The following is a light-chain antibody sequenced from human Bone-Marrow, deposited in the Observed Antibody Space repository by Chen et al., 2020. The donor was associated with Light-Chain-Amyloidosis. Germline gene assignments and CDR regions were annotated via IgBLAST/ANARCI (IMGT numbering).Light chain of an antibody. CDR2: DDS. J-gene: IGLJ3*02. Sequence: SYVLTQPSLVSVAPGQTATIACGGNNIGSTSVHWYQQTPGQAPLLVVYDDSDRPSAIPERLSGSNAGNTATLTISRVEAGDEADYYCQVWDRSSDRPVFGGGTKLTVL. V-gene: IGLV3-21*02. CDR1: NIGSTS. CDR3: QVWDRSSDRPV.